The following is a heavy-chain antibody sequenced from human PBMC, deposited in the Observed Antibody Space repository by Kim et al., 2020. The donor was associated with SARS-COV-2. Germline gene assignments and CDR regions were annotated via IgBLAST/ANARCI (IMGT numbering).Heavy chain of an antibody. CDR3: TTERLVWFGALNNWF. V-gene: IGHV3-15*01. CDR1: GFTFSNAG. D-gene: IGHD3-10*01. CDR2: IKSNTEGGTT. Sequence: GGSLRLSCAASGFTFSNAGMSWVRQAPGKGLEWVARIKSNTEGGTTDYAAPVKCVFTIARAESNNTLYLQINSPKTADTSLYDRTTERLVWFGALNNWF. J-gene: IGHJ5*01.